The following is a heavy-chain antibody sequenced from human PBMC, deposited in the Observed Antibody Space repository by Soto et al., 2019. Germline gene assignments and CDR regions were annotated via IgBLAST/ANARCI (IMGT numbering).Heavy chain of an antibody. CDR1: GGTFSSYA. D-gene: IGHD6-6*01. Sequence: QVQLVQSGAEVKKPGSSVKVSCKASGGTFSSYAISWVRQAPGQGLEWMGGIIPIFGTANYAQKFQGRVTINADESTSTAYMELSSLRSEDTAVYYCARFEGVSELYSSSSGVFDYWGQGTLVTVSS. J-gene: IGHJ4*02. CDR3: ARFEGVSELYSSSSGVFDY. CDR2: IIPIFGTA. V-gene: IGHV1-69*01.